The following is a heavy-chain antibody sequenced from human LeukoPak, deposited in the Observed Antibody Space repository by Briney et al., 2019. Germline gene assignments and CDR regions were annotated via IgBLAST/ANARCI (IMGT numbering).Heavy chain of an antibody. Sequence: PETLSLTCTVSGGSISSYYWSWIRQPPGKGLEWIGYIYYSGSTNYNPSLKSRVTISVDTSKNQFSLKLSSVTAADTAVYYCARGRSSSWSQDFDYFDHWGQGTLVTVSS. CDR2: IYYSGST. CDR3: ARGRSSSWSQDFDYFDH. D-gene: IGHD6-13*01. V-gene: IGHV4-59*08. CDR1: GGSISSYY. J-gene: IGHJ4*02.